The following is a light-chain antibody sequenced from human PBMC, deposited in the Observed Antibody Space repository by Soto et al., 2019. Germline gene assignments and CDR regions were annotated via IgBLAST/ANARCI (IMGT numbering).Light chain of an antibody. J-gene: IGLJ1*01. CDR2: RDS. CDR3: QVWDSSTGYV. CDR1: NIGSKN. V-gene: IGLV3-9*01. Sequence: SYELTQPLSVSVALGQTARITCGGNNIGSKNVHWYQQKPGQAPVLVIYRDSNRPSGIPERFSGSNSGNTATLTISRAQAGDEADYYCQVWDSSTGYVFGTGTQLTVL.